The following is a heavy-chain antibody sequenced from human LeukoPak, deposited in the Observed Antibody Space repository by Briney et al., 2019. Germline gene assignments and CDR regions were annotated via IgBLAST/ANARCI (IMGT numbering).Heavy chain of an antibody. CDR1: GFTFSSYG. Sequence: GRSLRLSCAASGFTFSSYGMHWVRQAPGKGLEWVVVISYDGSNKYYADSVKGRFTISRDNSKNTLYLQMNSLRAEDTAVYYCAKDLAAWGQGTLVTVSS. CDR2: ISYDGSNK. J-gene: IGHJ5*02. V-gene: IGHV3-30*18. CDR3: AKDLAA.